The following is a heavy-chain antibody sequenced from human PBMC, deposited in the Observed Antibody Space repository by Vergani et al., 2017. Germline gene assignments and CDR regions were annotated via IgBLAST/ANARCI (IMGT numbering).Heavy chain of an antibody. CDR3: AREVVAASPDS. V-gene: IGHV3-21*06. CDR2: ITTASTSI. CDR1: GFTFRSYN. D-gene: IGHD6-6*01. Sequence: EVQLVESGGGLVKPGESLRLSCAASGFTFRSYNMNWLRQAPGKGLEWVSSITTASTSIYYANSVAGRFTTSRDGATRSLYLHLTSLRVEDTAIFYCAREVVAASPDSWGKGTLVAV. J-gene: IGHJ4*02.